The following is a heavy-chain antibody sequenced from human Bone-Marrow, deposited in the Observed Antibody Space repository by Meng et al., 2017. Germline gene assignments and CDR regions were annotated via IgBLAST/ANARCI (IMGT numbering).Heavy chain of an antibody. CDR3: ARGRGYSL. CDR2: ISSGGRTI. Sequence: GGSLRLSCAASGFTFSSYEMNWVRQAPRKGLEWVSYISSGGRTIYYADSVKGRFTISRDNAENSLYLQLNSLRAEDTAVYYCARGRGYSLWGQGTLVTVSS. CDR1: GFTFSSYE. V-gene: IGHV3-48*03. D-gene: IGHD5-12*01. J-gene: IGHJ4*02.